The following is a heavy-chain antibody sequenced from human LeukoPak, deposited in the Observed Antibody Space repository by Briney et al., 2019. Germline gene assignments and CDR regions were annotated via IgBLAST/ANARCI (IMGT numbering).Heavy chain of an antibody. D-gene: IGHD3-10*01. CDR1: GFTFSSYA. CDR3: AKDLKGYYGSGSYPH. Sequence: GGSLRLSCAASGFTFSSYAMSWVRQAPGKGLEWVSAISGSGGSTFYTDSVKGRFTISRDNSKNTLYLQMNSLRDEDTAVYYCAKDLKGYYGSGSYPHWGQGTLVTVSS. CDR2: ISGSGGST. V-gene: IGHV3-23*01. J-gene: IGHJ4*02.